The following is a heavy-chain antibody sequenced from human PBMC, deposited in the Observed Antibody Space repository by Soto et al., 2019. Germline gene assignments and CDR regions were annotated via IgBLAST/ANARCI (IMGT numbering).Heavy chain of an antibody. V-gene: IGHV3-43*01. CDR2: ISWDGGST. D-gene: IGHD5-12*01. Sequence: EVQLVESGGVVVQPGGSLRLSCAASGFTFDDYTMHWVRQAPGKGLEWVSLISWDGGSTYYADSVKGRFTISRDNSKNSLYLQMNSLRTEDTALYYCAKDPSRDGYAYGMDVWGQGTTVTVSS. CDR3: AKDPSRDGYAYGMDV. CDR1: GFTFDDYT. J-gene: IGHJ6*02.